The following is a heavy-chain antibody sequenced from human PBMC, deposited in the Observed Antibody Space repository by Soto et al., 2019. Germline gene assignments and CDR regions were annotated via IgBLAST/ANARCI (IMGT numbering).Heavy chain of an antibody. V-gene: IGHV1-69*01. D-gene: IGHD1-26*01. CDR3: ARGGLSSDYYDIDV. CDR2: IIPIFGTA. Sequence: QVQLVQSGAEVKKPGSSVKVSCKASGGTFSSYAISWVRQAPGQGLEWMGGIIPIFGTANYAQKFQGRVPSTADESTSTGCRERSSLRSEDTGVYYCARGGLSSDYYDIDVWGQGTTVTVSS. CDR1: GGTFSSYA. J-gene: IGHJ6*02.